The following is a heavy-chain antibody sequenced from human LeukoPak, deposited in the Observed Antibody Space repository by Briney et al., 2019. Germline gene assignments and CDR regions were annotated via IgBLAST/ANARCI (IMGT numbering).Heavy chain of an antibody. Sequence: VSGGSISXXXXXWXXXPAGXXXXXXXXXYTSGSTNYTPSLKSGVTISVDTSKKQFSLKLRTATAADTAVYYCARIEAVTRGYNHAYYFDYWGQGTLVTVSS. J-gene: IGHJ4*02. V-gene: IGHV4-4*07. CDR2: XYTSGST. CDR3: ARIEAVTRGYNHAYYFDY. D-gene: IGHD5-18*01. CDR1: GGSISXXX.